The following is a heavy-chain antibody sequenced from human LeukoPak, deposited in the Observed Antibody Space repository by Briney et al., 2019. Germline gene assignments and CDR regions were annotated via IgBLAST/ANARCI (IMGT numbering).Heavy chain of an antibody. D-gene: IGHD6-19*01. Sequence: ASVKVSCKASGYTLTDYYINWVRQAPGQGLEWMGWINPNSGDTNYAQKFQGRVTMTRDTSISTAYMELSRLRSDDTAVYYCARDEDSSGPGYWGQGTLVTVSS. CDR1: GYTLTDYY. V-gene: IGHV1-2*02. CDR2: INPNSGDT. CDR3: ARDEDSSGPGY. J-gene: IGHJ4*02.